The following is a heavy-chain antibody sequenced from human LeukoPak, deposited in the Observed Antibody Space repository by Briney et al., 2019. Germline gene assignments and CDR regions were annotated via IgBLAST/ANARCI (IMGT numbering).Heavy chain of an antibody. J-gene: IGHJ4*02. Sequence: RSLRLSCAASGFTFSSYAMHWVRQAPGKGLEWVSYISSSSSTIYYANSVKGRFTISRDNAKSSLYLQMNSLRAEDTAVYYCARLEYGDFYFDSWGQGTLVTVSS. CDR2: ISSSSSTI. D-gene: IGHD4-17*01. V-gene: IGHV3-48*04. CDR3: ARLEYGDFYFDS. CDR1: GFTFSSYA.